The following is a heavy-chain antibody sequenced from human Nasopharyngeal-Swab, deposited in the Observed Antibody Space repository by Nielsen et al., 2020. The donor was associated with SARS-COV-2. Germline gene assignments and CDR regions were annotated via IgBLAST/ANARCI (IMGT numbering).Heavy chain of an antibody. CDR2: INPNSGGT. CDR1: GYTFTGYY. CDR3: ARDQYAHITMVRGGLYYFDY. V-gene: IGHV1-2*06. J-gene: IGHJ4*02. D-gene: IGHD3-10*01. Sequence: ASVKVSCKASGYTFTGYYMHWVRQAPGQGLEWMGRINPNSGGTNYAQKFQGRVTMTRDTSISTAYMELSRLRSDDTAVYYCARDQYAHITMVRGGLYYFDYWGQGTLVTVSS.